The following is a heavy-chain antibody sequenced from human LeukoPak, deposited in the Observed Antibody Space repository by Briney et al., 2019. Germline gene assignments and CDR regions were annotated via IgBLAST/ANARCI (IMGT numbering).Heavy chain of an antibody. D-gene: IGHD2-2*02. CDR1: GFTFDDYA. J-gene: IGHJ4*02. Sequence: GGSLRLSCAASGFTFDDYAMHWVRQAPGKGLEWVSGISWNSGSIGCADSVKGRFTISRDNAKNSLYLQMNSLRVEDTALYYCAKDIVVVPAAISGSGFDYWGQGTLVTVSS. CDR3: AKDIVVVPAAISGSGFDY. V-gene: IGHV3-9*01. CDR2: ISWNSGSI.